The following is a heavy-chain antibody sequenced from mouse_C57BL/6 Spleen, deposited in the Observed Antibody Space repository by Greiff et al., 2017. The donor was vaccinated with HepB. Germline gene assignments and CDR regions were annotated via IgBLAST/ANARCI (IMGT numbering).Heavy chain of an antibody. V-gene: IGHV1-72*01. D-gene: IGHD4-1*01. J-gene: IGHJ4*01. Sequence: QVQLQQPGAELVKPGASVKLSCKASGYTFTSYWMHWVKQRPGRGLEWIGRIDPNSGGTKYNEKFKSKATLTVDKSSSTAYMQLSSLTSEDSAVYDCARERLTGTVYYAMDYWGQGTSVTVAS. CDR2: IDPNSGGT. CDR3: ARERLTGTVYYAMDY. CDR1: GYTFTSYW.